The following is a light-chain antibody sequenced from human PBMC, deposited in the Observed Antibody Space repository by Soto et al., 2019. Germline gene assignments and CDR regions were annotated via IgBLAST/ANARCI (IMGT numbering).Light chain of an antibody. V-gene: IGKV3-15*01. Sequence: EIVMTQSPATLSVSPGERATLSCRASQSVSSNLAWYQQKPGQAPRLLIYGASTRATGIPARFSGSGSGTEFTLTFSSLQSEYFAVYYCQQYNNWPRTFGQVTKV. CDR1: QSVSSN. J-gene: IGKJ1*01. CDR3: QQYNNWPRT. CDR2: GAS.